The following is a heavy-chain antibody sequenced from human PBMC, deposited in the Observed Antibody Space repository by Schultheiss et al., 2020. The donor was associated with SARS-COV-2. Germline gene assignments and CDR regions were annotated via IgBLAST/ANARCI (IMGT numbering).Heavy chain of an antibody. Sequence: GGSLRLSCAASGFTFSNAWMSWVRQAPGKGLEWVSAISGSGGSTYYADSVKGRFTISRDNAKNSLYLQMNSLRAEDTALYYCAVQELRPQWGQGTLVTVSS. CDR3: AVQELRPQ. V-gene: IGHV3-23*01. CDR1: GFTFSNAW. D-gene: IGHD1-7*01. CDR2: ISGSGGST. J-gene: IGHJ4*02.